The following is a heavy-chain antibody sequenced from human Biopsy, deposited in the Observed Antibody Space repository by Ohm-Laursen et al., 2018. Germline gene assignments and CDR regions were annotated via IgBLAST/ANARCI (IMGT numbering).Heavy chain of an antibody. J-gene: IGHJ6*02. CDR3: ARVAGGYAYYYGMDV. Sequence: GTLSLTCTVSGGSISSDCWSWIRQPPGKGLEWIGYIYYTGSTNYSPSLESRVIMSVDTSKNQFSLRLTSVTAADTAVYYCARVAGGYAYYYGMDVWGQGTTVIVSS. D-gene: IGHD5-12*01. V-gene: IGHV4-59*08. CDR1: GGSISSDC. CDR2: IYYTGST.